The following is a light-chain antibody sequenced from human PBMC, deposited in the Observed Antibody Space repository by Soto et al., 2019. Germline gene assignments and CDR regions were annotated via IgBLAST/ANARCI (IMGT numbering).Light chain of an antibody. CDR2: GAS. J-gene: IGKJ5*01. CDR3: QPYGSSPLIS. V-gene: IGKV3-20*01. CDR1: QSVSSNY. Sequence: EIVLTQSPGTLSLSPGERATLPSRASQSVSSNYLAWYQQKPAQAPSLXXYGASSRATGIPDRFSVSGSGTDFTLTIRRLEPEDFAVYDCQPYGSSPLISFGQGTRLEIK.